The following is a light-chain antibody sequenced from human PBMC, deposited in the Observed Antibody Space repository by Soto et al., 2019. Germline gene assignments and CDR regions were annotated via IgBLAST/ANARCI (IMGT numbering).Light chain of an antibody. CDR2: AAS. CDR3: QQYYSFPLT. Sequence: DIQLTQSPSSLSASVGDRVTITCRASQAISSYLAWYQQKPGKAPELLIYAASTLQSGVPSRFSGSGSGTDFTLTISCLQSEDFATYYCQQYYSFPLTFGGGTRWIS. J-gene: IGKJ4*01. CDR1: QAISSY. V-gene: IGKV1-9*01.